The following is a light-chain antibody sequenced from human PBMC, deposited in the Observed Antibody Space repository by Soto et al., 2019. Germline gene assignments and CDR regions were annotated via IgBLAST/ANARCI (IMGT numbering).Light chain of an antibody. Sequence: QSVLTQPPSVSGAPGQRVAISCTGSSSNIGAGYDVHWYQQLPGTAPKLLINVNSNRPSGVPDRFSGSKSGTSASLAITGLQAEDEADYYCQSYYNSLSAWVFGGGTTLTVL. J-gene: IGLJ3*02. CDR1: SSNIGAGYD. CDR3: QSYYNSLSAWV. V-gene: IGLV1-40*01. CDR2: VNS.